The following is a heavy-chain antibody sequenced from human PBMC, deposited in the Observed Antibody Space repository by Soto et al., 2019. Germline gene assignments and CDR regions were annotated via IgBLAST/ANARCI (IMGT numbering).Heavy chain of an antibody. CDR2: IWYDGSNK. CDR3: ARDNRGVVGATTCDY. CDR1: GFTFSSYG. V-gene: IGHV3-33*01. Sequence: PGGSLRLSCAASGFTFSSYGMHWVRQAPGKGLEWVAVIWYDGSNKYYADSVKGRFTISRDNSKNTLYLQMNSLRAEDTAVYYCARDNRGVVGATTCDYWGQGTLVTVSS. J-gene: IGHJ4*02. D-gene: IGHD1-26*01.